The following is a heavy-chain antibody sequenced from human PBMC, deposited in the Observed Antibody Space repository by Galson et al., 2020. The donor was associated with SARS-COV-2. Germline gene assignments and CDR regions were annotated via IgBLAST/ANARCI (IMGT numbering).Heavy chain of an antibody. CDR2: IGTVADT. CDR3: VRGPYCGTSGCPTEDAFDI. J-gene: IGHJ3*02. V-gene: IGHV3-13*01. D-gene: IGHD2-21*01. CDR1: GFTFNTYD. Sequence: GESLKISCAASGFTFNTYDIHWVRQVTGKGLEWISTIGTVADTFYSDSVKGRFTISRENAKEASYLQMSSVTVEDTAVYYCVRGPYCGTSGCPTEDAFDIWGQGTAVTVSS.